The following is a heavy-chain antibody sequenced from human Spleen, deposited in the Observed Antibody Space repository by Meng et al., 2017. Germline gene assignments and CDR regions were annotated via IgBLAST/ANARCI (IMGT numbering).Heavy chain of an antibody. D-gene: IGHD3-16*01. CDR2: INPNSGGT. CDR3: ARVFVWGSYTDAFDI. Sequence: ASVKVSCKASGYTFTGYYMQWVRQAPGQGLEWMGWINPNSGGTNYAQKFQGRVTMTRDTSISTAYMELSRLRSDDTAVYYCARVFVWGSYTDAFDIWGQGTMVTVSS. J-gene: IGHJ3*02. CDR1: GYTFTGYY. V-gene: IGHV1-2*02.